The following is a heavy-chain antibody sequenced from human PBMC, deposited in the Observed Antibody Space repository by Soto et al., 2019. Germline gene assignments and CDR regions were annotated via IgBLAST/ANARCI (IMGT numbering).Heavy chain of an antibody. V-gene: IGHV1-46*01. D-gene: IGHD3-10*01. J-gene: IGHJ6*02. Sequence: ASVKVSCKASGYTFTSYYMHWVRQAPGQGLEWMGIINPSGGSTSYAQKFQGRVTMTRDTSTSTVYMELSSLRSEDTAVYYCARGPQGVAMVRGVSRGPYYYYGMDVWGQGTTVTVS. CDR2: INPSGGST. CDR1: GYTFTSYY. CDR3: ARGPQGVAMVRGVSRGPYYYYGMDV.